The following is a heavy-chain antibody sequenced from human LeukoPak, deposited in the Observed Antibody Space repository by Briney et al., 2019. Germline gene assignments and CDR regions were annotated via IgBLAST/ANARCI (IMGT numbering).Heavy chain of an antibody. J-gene: IGHJ4*02. V-gene: IGHV3-64*01. Sequence: GGSLRLSCAASGFTFSNYAMHWVRQAPGKGLEYVSAISSNGGSTYYANSVKGRFTISRDNPKNTLYLQMNSLRAEDTAVYYCAKDRSGSYDYWGQGTLVTVSS. CDR2: ISSNGGST. CDR3: AKDRSGSYDY. D-gene: IGHD1-26*01. CDR1: GFTFSNYA.